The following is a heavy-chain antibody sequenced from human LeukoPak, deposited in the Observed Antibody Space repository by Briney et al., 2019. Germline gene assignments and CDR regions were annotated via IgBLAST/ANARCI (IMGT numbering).Heavy chain of an antibody. J-gene: IGHJ4*02. CDR1: GGSVGRGDYY. CDR3: ARHHRYSGGSIDY. V-gene: IGHV4-30-4*01. Sequence: SETLSLTCTVSGGSVGRGDYYWTWIRQPPGKGLEWIGHIYYSGNTYYDPSLKSRLTISVDTSKNQFSLTVGSVTAADTAVYFCARHHRYSGGSIDYWGQGTLVTVSS. CDR2: IYYSGNT. D-gene: IGHD2-15*01.